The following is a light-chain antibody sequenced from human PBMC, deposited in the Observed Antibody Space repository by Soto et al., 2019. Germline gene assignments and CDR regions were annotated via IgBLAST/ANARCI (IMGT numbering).Light chain of an antibody. Sequence: AIQMTQSPSSLSASVGDRVTITCRASQGIRNDLGWYQQKPGKAPKLLIYAASSLQSEVPSRFSGSGSGTDFTLTISSLQPADFATYYCLQDYNYPRTFGQGTKVEIK. V-gene: IGKV1-6*01. CDR3: LQDYNYPRT. J-gene: IGKJ1*01. CDR1: QGIRND. CDR2: AAS.